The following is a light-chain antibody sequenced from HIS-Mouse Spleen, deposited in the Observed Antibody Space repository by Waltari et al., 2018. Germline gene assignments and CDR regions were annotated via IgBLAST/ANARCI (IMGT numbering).Light chain of an antibody. J-gene: IGKJ2*01. CDR1: QSLLHSNGYNY. CDR3: MQALQTPWT. Sequence: DIVMTQSPLSLPVTPGEPASISCRSSQSLLHSNGYNYLDWYLQKPGQSPQLLIYLGSNRASGVPDRFSGSRSGTDFTLKISRVEAEDVGVYYCMQALQTPWTFGQGTKLEIK. CDR2: LGS. V-gene: IGKV2-28*01.